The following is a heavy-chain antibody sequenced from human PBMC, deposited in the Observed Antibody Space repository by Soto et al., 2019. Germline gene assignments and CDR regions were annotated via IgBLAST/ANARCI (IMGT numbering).Heavy chain of an antibody. D-gene: IGHD4-4*01. CDR3: AKDQRGSNYGYFQY. CDR1: GFTFSSYG. V-gene: IGHV3-30*18. CDR2: ISSDGNKK. Sequence: QVQLAESGGGVVQPGRSLRLSCAASGFTFSSYGMHWVRQAPGKGLEWVTLISSDGNKKYYGDSVQGRFTISRDNSKNTLYLEMDSLRPEDTAIYYCAKDQRGSNYGYFQYWGQGTLVTVSS. J-gene: IGHJ1*01.